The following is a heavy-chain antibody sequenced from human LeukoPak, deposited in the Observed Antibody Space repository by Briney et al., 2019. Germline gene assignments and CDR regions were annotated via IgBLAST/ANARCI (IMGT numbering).Heavy chain of an antibody. V-gene: IGHV3-23*01. CDR2: ISDSGGST. Sequence: PGGSLRLSCAASGFTFSSQWMSWVRQAPGKGLEWVSGISDSGGSTHYADSVEGRFTISRDNSKNTLYLQMNSLRAEDTAVYYCAKDPLRGVRDWLDPWGQGTLVTVSS. CDR1: GFTFSSQW. CDR3: AKDPLRGVRDWLDP. D-gene: IGHD3-10*01. J-gene: IGHJ5*02.